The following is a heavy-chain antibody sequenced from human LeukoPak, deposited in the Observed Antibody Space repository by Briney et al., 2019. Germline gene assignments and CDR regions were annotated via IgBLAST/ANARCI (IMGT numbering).Heavy chain of an antibody. J-gene: IGHJ4*02. CDR2: IYYSGST. D-gene: IGHD6-19*01. V-gene: IGHV4-59*01. Sequence: WETLSVTRTVSGGSISSYYWSWIRQPPGKGLEWIGYIYYSGSTNCNPSLKSRVTISVDTSKNPFSLKFTSVTAADTAVYYCARGYNSGLFFGFWGQGNLVSVSS. CDR1: GGSISSYY. CDR3: ARGYNSGLFFGF.